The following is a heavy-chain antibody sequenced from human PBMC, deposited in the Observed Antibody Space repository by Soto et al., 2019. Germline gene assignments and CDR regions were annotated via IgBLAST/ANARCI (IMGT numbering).Heavy chain of an antibody. D-gene: IGHD3-16*01. CDR3: THVLSVAHAYSYL. V-gene: IGHV3-15*07. J-gene: IGHJ4*02. Sequence: EVQLVESGGGLVKPGESLRLSCAASGITFIYAWMDWVRQTPGKRMEWVGRIKSQAGGGTTYYAAPVKGRFTISRDDSKNTVYLQMDSMKTADKAVYYCTHVLSVAHAYSYLWGQGTLVTVSS. CDR2: IKSQAGGGTT. CDR1: GITFIYAW.